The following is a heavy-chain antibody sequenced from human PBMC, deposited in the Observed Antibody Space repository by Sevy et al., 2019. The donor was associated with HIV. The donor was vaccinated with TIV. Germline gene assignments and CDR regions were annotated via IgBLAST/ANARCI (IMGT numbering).Heavy chain of an antibody. V-gene: IGHV4-4*07. J-gene: IGHJ4*02. CDR1: GDSFSSYF. CDR2: INTSGST. Sequence: SETLCLTCTVSGDSFSSYFWAWIRHPAGKGLEWIGRINTSGSTNYNPSLKSRVTMSVDTSKSQFSLKVTSLTAADTAIYFCARSNWVTATNGFSKSYYFDYWGQGSLVTVSS. D-gene: IGHD7-27*01. CDR3: ARSNWVTATNGFSKSYYFDY.